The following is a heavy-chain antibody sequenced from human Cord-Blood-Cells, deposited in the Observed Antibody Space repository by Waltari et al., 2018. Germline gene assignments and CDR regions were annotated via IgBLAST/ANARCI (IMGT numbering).Heavy chain of an antibody. V-gene: IGHV3-74*01. J-gene: IGHJ4*02. Sequence: EVQLVESGGGLVQPGGSLRLSCAASGFTFSSYRMHWVRQPPGKGLVWVSRINSDGSSTSYADSVKGRFTISRDNAKNTLYLQMNSLRAEDTAVYYCARDRTSGSYPYYFDYWGQGTLVTVSS. CDR1: GFTFSSYR. D-gene: IGHD1-26*01. CDR3: ARDRTSGSYPYYFDY. CDR2: INSDGSST.